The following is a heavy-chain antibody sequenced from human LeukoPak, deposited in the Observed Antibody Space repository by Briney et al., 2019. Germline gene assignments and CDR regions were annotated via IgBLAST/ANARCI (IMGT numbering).Heavy chain of an antibody. CDR2: TNHSGST. Sequence: SETLSLTCAVYGGSFSGYYWSWIRQPPGKGLEWIGETNHSGSTNYNPSLKSRVTISVDTSKNQFSLKLSSVTAADTAVYYCARGRRWWGLWLEYYFDYWGQGTLVTVSS. D-gene: IGHD3-10*01. J-gene: IGHJ4*02. V-gene: IGHV4-34*01. CDR1: GGSFSGYY. CDR3: ARGRRWWGLWLEYYFDY.